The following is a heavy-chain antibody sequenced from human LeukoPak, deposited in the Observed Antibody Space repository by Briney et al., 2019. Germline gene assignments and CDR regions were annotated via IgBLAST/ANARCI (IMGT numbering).Heavy chain of an antibody. CDR1: GFTFTSSA. D-gene: IGHD4-17*01. CDR2: IVVGSGNT. V-gene: IGHV1-58*02. J-gene: IGHJ4*02. CDR3: AAAPWDDYGDLHFDY. Sequence: SVKVSCKASGFTFTSSAMQWVRQARGQRLEWIGWIVVGSGNTNYAQKFQERVTITRDMSTSTAYMELSSLSSEDTAVYYCAAAPWDDYGDLHFDYWGQGTLVTVSS.